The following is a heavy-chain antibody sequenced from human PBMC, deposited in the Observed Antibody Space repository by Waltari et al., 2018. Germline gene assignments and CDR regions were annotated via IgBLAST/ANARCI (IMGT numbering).Heavy chain of an antibody. CDR1: GFTFSSYA. V-gene: IGHV3-30-3*01. CDR3: ARDSEQLDTHYFDY. Sequence: QVQLVESGGGVVQPGRSLRLSCAASGFTFSSYAMHWVRQAPGKGLEWVAVISYDGSNKYYADSVKGRFTISRDNSKNTLYLQMNSLRAEDTAVYYCARDSEQLDTHYFDYWGQGTLVTVSS. CDR2: ISYDGSNK. J-gene: IGHJ4*02. D-gene: IGHD6-13*01.